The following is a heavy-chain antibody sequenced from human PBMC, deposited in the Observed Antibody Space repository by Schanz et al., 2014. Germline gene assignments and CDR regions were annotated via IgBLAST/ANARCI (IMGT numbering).Heavy chain of an antibody. CDR3: AGGKTTGLAY. V-gene: IGHV3-48*03. Sequence: EVHLEESGGGLVQPGGSQRLSCAVSGFTFSNCDMTWVRQAPGKGPEWISHIRADGRMTNYAASVEGRFTISRDVAKNTLYLQMFSLRAEDMGVYYCAGGKTTGLAYWGQGTQVAVSS. CDR2: IRADGRMT. D-gene: IGHD4-4*01. CDR1: GFTFSNCD. J-gene: IGHJ4*02.